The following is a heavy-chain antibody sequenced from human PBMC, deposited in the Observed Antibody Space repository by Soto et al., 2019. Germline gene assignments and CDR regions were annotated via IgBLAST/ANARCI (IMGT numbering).Heavy chain of an antibody. D-gene: IGHD6-19*01. V-gene: IGHV4-4*07. Sequence: SETLSLTCTVSGGSISSYYWSWIRQPAGKGLEWIGRIYTSGSTNYNPSLKSRVTMSVDTSKNQFSLKLSSVTAADTAVYYCARGGIAVAGTYWFDPWGQGTLVTVSS. CDR1: GGSISSYY. CDR3: ARGGIAVAGTYWFDP. CDR2: IYTSGST. J-gene: IGHJ5*02.